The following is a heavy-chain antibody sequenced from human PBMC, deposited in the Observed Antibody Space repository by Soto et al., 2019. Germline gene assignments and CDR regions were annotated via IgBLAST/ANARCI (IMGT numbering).Heavy chain of an antibody. D-gene: IGHD6-13*01. J-gene: IGHJ6*02. V-gene: IGHV1-69*05. Sequence: GASVKVSCKAFGGTFSSYAISWVRQAPGQGLEWMGGIIPIFGTANYARKFQGRVTMTRDTSTSTVYMELSSLRSEDTAVYYCARAGYRRSWYPTNGMDVWGQGTTVTVSS. CDR1: GGTFSSYA. CDR3: ARAGYRRSWYPTNGMDV. CDR2: IIPIFGTA.